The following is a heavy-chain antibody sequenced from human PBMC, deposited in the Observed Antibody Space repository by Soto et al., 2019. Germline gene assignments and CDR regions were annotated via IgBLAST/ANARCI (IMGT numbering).Heavy chain of an antibody. J-gene: IGHJ6*02. Sequence: SLRLSCAASGLTFSSYAMSWVRQAPGKGLEWVSAISGSGGSTYYADSVKGRFTISRDNSKNTLYLQMNSLRAEDTAVYYCAKGKGAGYGMDVWGQGTTVTVSS. CDR2: ISGSGGST. CDR1: GLTFSSYA. CDR3: AKGKGAGYGMDV. V-gene: IGHV3-23*01.